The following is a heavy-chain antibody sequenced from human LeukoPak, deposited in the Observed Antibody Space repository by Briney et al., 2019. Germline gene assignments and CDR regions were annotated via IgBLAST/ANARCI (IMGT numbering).Heavy chain of an antibody. CDR3: ARQLRGYSYGHFDY. D-gene: IGHD5-18*01. Sequence: PSETLSLTCAVSGGSISSSSYYWGWIRQPPGKGLEWIGSIYYSGSTYYNPSLKSRVTISVDTSKNQLSLKLSSVTAADTAVYYCARQLRGYSYGHFDYWGQGTLVTVSS. J-gene: IGHJ4*02. CDR2: IYYSGST. CDR1: GGSISSSSYY. V-gene: IGHV4-39*01.